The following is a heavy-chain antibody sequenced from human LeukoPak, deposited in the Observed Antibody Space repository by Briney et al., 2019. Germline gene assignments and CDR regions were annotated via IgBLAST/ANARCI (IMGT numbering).Heavy chain of an antibody. CDR1: GGSISSYY. D-gene: IGHD5-24*01. J-gene: IGHJ4*02. CDR2: IYNSGST. CDR3: VRDGLQFLDYFDY. V-gene: IGHV4-4*07. Sequence: PSETLSLTCTVSGGSISSYYWSWIRQPAGKGLEWIGRIYNSGSTNYNPSLKSRVTISVDTSKNQFSLKPSSVTAADTAVYYCVRDGLQFLDYFDYWGQGTLVTVSS.